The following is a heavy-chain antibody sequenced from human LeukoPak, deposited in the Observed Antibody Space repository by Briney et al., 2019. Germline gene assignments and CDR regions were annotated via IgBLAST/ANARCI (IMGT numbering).Heavy chain of an antibody. CDR2: IYPGDSDT. CDR1: GYSFTSYW. CDR3: ARQSNYYDSSGYYFDY. V-gene: IGHV5-51*01. D-gene: IGHD3-22*01. Sequence: GESLKISCKGSGYSFTSYWIGWVRQMPGKGLEWMGIIYPGDSDTRYSPSFQGQVTISADKSISTAYLQWSSLKASDTAMYYCARQSNYYDSSGYYFDYWGQGTLVTASS. J-gene: IGHJ4*02.